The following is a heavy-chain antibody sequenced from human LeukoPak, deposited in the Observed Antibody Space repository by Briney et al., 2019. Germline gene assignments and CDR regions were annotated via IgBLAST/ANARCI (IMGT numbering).Heavy chain of an antibody. V-gene: IGHV3-20*04. CDR3: AREWKGALDF. Sequence: GGSLRLSCAASGFTFDDYGMSWVRQAPGKGLEWVSGINWNGGSTGYADSVKGRFTISRDNAKNTLFLQMNSLRAEDTAVYFCAREWKGALDFWGQGTLVTVSS. CDR2: INWNGGST. CDR1: GFTFDDYG. J-gene: IGHJ4*02. D-gene: IGHD1-1*01.